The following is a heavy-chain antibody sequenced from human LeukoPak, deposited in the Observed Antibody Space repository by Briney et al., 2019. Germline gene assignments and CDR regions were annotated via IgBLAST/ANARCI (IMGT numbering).Heavy chain of an antibody. J-gene: IGHJ4*02. CDR2: ISAGGTT. Sequence: PSETLSLTCGVSGDSINSDYYWGWIRLSPGKGLEWIGGISAGGTTFLNPSLKSRVAMSADTSKNLFSLKLTSVTAADTAVYHCARVTMIDFDYWGQGILVTVSS. D-gene: IGHD3-22*01. CDR3: ARVTMIDFDY. V-gene: IGHV4-38-2*01. CDR1: GDSINSDYY.